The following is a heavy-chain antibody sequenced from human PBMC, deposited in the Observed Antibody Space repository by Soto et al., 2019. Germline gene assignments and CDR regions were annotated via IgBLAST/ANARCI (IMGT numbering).Heavy chain of an antibody. CDR2: IYSGGST. D-gene: IGHD4-4*01. CDR3: ARGILRGYSNYAAYGMDV. J-gene: IGHJ6*02. V-gene: IGHV3-53*01. Sequence: GGSLRLCCAASGFTVSSNYMSWVRQAPGKGLEWGSVIYSGGSTYYADSVKGRFTISRDNSKNTLYLQMNSLRAEDTAVYYCARGILRGYSNYAAYGMDVWGQGATVHVSS. CDR1: GFTVSSNY.